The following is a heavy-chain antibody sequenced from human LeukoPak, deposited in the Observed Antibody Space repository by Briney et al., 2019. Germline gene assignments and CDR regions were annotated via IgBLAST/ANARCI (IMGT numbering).Heavy chain of an antibody. CDR3: ARESNYHGSGTGWFDP. D-gene: IGHD3-10*01. CDR1: GGSFSGYY. J-gene: IGHJ5*02. V-gene: IGHV4-34*01. Sequence: SETLSLTRAVYGGSFSGYYWSWIRQPPGKGLEWIGEINHSGSTNYNPSLKSRVTISVDTSKNQFSLKLSSVTAADTAVYYCARESNYHGSGTGWFDPWGQGTLVTVSS. CDR2: INHSGST.